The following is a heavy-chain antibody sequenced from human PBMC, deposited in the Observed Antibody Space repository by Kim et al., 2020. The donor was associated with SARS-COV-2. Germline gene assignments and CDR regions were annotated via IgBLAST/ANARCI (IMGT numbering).Heavy chain of an antibody. J-gene: IGHJ3*02. CDR3: ARAFIITMVRGDAFDI. CDR1: GGSFSGYY. V-gene: IGHV4-34*01. Sequence: SETLSLTCAVYGGSFSGYYWSWIRQPPGKGLEWIGEINHSGSTNYNPSLKSRVTISVDTSKNQFSLKLSSVTAADTAVYYCARAFIITMVRGDAFDIWGQGTMVTVSS. D-gene: IGHD3-10*01. CDR2: INHSGST.